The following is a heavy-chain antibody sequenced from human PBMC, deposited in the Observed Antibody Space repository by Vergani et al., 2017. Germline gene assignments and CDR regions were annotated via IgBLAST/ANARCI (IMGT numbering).Heavy chain of an antibody. D-gene: IGHD2-21*01. CDR1: GFSFRNAW. Sequence: EVQLVESGGGIVKPGGSLRLSCVASGFSFRNAWMNWVRRTPGKGLEWVGRIKSTFDRGTTDYAAAVKGRFTISRDESKNTLFLQMNGLKTEDIGVYYCTTDPRYDGDGSCYWLRDHHYYGMDVWGQGTTVTVSS. J-gene: IGHJ6*02. CDR2: IKSTFDRGTT. CDR3: TTDPRYDGDGSCYWLRDHHYYGMDV. V-gene: IGHV3-15*07.